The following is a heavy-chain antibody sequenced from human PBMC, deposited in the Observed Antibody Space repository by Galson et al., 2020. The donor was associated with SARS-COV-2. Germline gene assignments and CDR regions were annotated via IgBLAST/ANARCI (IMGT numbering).Heavy chain of an antibody. Sequence: ETLSLTCTVSGGSISSYYWSWIRQPPGKGLEWIGYIYYSGSTNYNPSLKSRVTITVDTSKNQFSLKLSSVTAADKAVYYCARVGTDGYSSGWAVLDYWGQGTLVTVSS. CDR1: GGSISSYY. J-gene: IGHJ4*02. V-gene: IGHV4-59*01. CDR3: ARVGTDGYSSGWAVLDY. D-gene: IGHD6-19*01. CDR2: IYYSGST.